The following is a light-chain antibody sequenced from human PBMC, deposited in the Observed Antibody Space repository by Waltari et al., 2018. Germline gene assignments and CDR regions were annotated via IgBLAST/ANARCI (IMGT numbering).Light chain of an antibody. CDR3: QSYDSSLNAYV. J-gene: IGLJ1*01. V-gene: IGLV1-40*01. CDR2: RNT. CDR1: DSNVGAGYD. Sequence: QSVLAQPPSVSGAPGQRVTIPCPGSDSNVGAGYDVHWYQQLPGTAPKLLIYRNTNRPSGVPDRVSGSKSGTSASLAITGLQAEDEADYYCQSYDSSLNAYVFGTGTKVTVL.